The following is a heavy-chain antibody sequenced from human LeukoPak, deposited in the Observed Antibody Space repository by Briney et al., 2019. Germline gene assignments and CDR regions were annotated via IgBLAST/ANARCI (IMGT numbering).Heavy chain of an antibody. V-gene: IGHV3-9*01. J-gene: IGHJ4*02. Sequence: GGSLRLSCAASGFTLDDYAMHWVRQAPGKGLEWVSGISWNSDSIGYANSVKGRFTISRDNAKNSLYLQMSSLRAEDTALYYCAKDIVVGYYGSGSPSGYFDYWGQGTLVTVSS. CDR1: GFTLDDYA. CDR3: AKDIVVGYYGSGSPSGYFDY. CDR2: ISWNSDSI. D-gene: IGHD3-10*01.